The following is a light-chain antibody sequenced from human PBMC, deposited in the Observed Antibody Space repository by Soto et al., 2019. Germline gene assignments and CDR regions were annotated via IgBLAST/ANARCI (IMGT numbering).Light chain of an antibody. CDR1: QSVSSN. V-gene: IGKV3-15*01. CDR3: QQYNNWPRRT. J-gene: IGKJ5*01. CDR2: GAS. Sequence: EIGMNQSPATLSVNTGERATLSCRASQSVSSNLAWYQQKPGQAPRLLIYGASTRATGIPARFSGSGSGTEFTLTISSLQSEDFAVYYCQQYNNWPRRTFGQGTRLEI.